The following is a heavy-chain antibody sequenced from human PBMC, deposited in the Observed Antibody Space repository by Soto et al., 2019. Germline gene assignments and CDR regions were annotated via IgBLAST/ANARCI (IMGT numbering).Heavy chain of an antibody. J-gene: IGHJ6*02. V-gene: IGHV4-4*07. D-gene: IGHD3-3*01. Sequence: NPSETLSLTXTVSGGSISSYYWSWIRQPAGKGLEWIGRIYTSGSTNYNPSLKSRVTMSVDTSKNQFSLKLSSVTAADTAVYYCARDNLGITIFGVVTEYYYYGMDVWGQGTTVTVSS. CDR1: GGSISSYY. CDR3: ARDNLGITIFGVVTEYYYYGMDV. CDR2: IYTSGST.